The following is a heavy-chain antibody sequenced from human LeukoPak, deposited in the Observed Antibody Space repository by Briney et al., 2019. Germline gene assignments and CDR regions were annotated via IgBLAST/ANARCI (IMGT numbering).Heavy chain of an antibody. CDR1: GGSFSGYY. J-gene: IGHJ4*02. CDR3: ARNGAYCGGDCYSDY. D-gene: IGHD2-21*01. V-gene: IGHV4-34*01. CDR2: INHSGST. Sequence: PSETMPLTCAVYGGSFSGYYWSWIRQPPGKGLEWIGEINHSGSTNYNPSLKRRVTISVDTSKNQFSLKLSSVTAADTAVYYCARNGAYCGGDCYSDYWGQGTPVTVSS.